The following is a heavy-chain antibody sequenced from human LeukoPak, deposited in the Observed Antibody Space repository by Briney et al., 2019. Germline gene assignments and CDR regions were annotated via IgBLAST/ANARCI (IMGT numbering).Heavy chain of an antibody. Sequence: SETLSLTCTVSAGSVSSGSYYWSWIRQPPGQGLEWIGYIYYSGSTTYNPSLKSRVTMSVDTSKNKFSLKLSSVTAADTAVYYCARQDSLRYFDLWGRGTLVTVSS. CDR2: IYYSGST. J-gene: IGHJ2*01. CDR1: AGSVSSGSYY. D-gene: IGHD3/OR15-3a*01. CDR3: ARQDSLRYFDL. V-gene: IGHV4-61*01.